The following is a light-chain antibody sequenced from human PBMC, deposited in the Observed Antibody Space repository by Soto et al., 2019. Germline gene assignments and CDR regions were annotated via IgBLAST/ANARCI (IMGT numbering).Light chain of an antibody. CDR1: LTVNTN. J-gene: IGKJ5*01. V-gene: IGKV3-15*01. CDR2: YAS. Sequence: DIVMTQSPATLSVSPGERATLSCRASLTVNTNLAWYQQKPGQAPRLLIYYASTRATGIPARFSGSGSVKEFTLTISSVQSEDFAVYYCQQYGSSPPITFGQGTRLEIK. CDR3: QQYGSSPPIT.